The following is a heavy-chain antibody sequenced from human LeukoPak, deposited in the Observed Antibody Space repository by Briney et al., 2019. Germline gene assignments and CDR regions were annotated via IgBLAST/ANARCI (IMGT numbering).Heavy chain of an antibody. CDR3: ARDLGSYYSLYYFDY. CDR2: ISAYNGNT. J-gene: IGHJ4*02. CDR1: GYTFTSYG. D-gene: IGHD3-10*01. Sequence: ASVKVSCKASGYTFTSYGISWVRQAPGQGLEWMGWISAYNGNTNYAQKLQGRVTMTTDTSTSTAYMELRSLRSDDTAVYYCARDLGSYYSLYYFDYWGQGTLVTVSS. V-gene: IGHV1-18*01.